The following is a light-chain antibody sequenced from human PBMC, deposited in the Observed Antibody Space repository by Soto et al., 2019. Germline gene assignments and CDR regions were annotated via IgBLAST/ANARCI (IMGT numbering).Light chain of an antibody. J-gene: IGKJ1*01. CDR2: AAS. V-gene: IGKV3-20*01. Sequence: EILMTQSPGTLSSSLGERATISCRASQRFNSNYVAWYQKKPDQAPRLVMYAASIRATGIPDRFSGSASGTDFTLTITRVEPEDFAVYYCQHYVASPRAFGQGTKLEIK. CDR1: QRFNSNY. CDR3: QHYVASPRA.